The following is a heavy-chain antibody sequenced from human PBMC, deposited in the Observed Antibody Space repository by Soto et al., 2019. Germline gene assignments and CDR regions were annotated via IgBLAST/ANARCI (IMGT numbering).Heavy chain of an antibody. J-gene: IGHJ6*02. V-gene: IGHV3-30-3*01. D-gene: IGHD3-16*01. CDR1: GFTFSSYA. CDR3: ARESMPGGDYGMDV. Sequence: QVQLVESGGGVVQPGRSLRLSCAASGFTFSSYAMHWVRQAPGKGLEWVAVISYDGSNKYYEDSVKGRFTISRDKSKNALYLQMNSLRAEDKAVYSCARESMPGGDYGMDVWGQGTTVTVSS. CDR2: ISYDGSNK.